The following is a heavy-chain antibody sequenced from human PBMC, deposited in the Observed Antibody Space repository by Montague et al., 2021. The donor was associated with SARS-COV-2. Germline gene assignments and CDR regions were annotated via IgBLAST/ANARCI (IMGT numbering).Heavy chain of an antibody. V-gene: IGHV2-70*11. CDR2: IDWDDDK. D-gene: IGHD3-9*01. J-gene: IGHJ6*02. CDR1: GFSLSTSGLC. Sequence: PALVKPTQTLTLTCTFSGFSLSTSGLCVSWIRQPPGKALEWLTRIDWDDDKYYSTSLKTRLTISKDTSKNQVVLTMTNMDPVDTATYYCARRTYDILTGYDCGLGVWGQGTTVTVSS. CDR3: ARRTYDILTGYDCGLGV.